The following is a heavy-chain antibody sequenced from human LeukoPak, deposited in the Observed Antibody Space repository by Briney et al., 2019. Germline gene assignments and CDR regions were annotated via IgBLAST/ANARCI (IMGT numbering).Heavy chain of an antibody. CDR1: GYTFTGYY. J-gene: IGHJ4*02. V-gene: IGHV1-2*02. Sequence: GASVKVSCKASGYTFTGYYMHWVRQAPGQGLEWMGWINPNSGGTNYAQKFQGRVTMTRDTSISTAYMELSRLRSDDTAVYYCARDGQPGAWFLRDLFYFWGQGTLATVSS. CDR3: ARDGQPGAWFLRDLFYF. CDR2: INPNSGGT. D-gene: IGHD3-9*01.